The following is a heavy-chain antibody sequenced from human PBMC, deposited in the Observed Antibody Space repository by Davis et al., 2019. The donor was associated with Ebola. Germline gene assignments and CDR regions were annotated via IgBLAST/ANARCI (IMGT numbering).Heavy chain of an antibody. CDR1: GFTFDDYA. J-gene: IGHJ4*02. V-gene: IGHV3-9*01. D-gene: IGHD1-20*01. CDR2: ISWNSGSI. Sequence: PGGSLRLSCAASGFTFDDYAMHWVRQAPGKGLEWVSGISWNSGSIGYADSVKGRFTISRDNAKNSLYLQMNSLRAEDTALYYCAKDMGRYNWNEFDYWGQGTLVTVSS. CDR3: AKDMGRYNWNEFDY.